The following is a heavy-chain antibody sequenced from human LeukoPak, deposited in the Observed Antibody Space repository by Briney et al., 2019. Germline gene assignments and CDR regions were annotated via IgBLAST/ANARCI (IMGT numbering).Heavy chain of an antibody. CDR3: ARDLEGEIQLWSPGGY. D-gene: IGHD5-18*01. Sequence: GSSVKVSCKASGGTFSSYAISWVRQAPGQGLEWMGWISAYNGNTNYAQKLQGRVTMTTDTSTSTAYMELRSLRSDDTAVYYCARDLEGEIQLWSPGGYWGQGTLVTVSS. V-gene: IGHV1-18*01. CDR2: ISAYNGNT. J-gene: IGHJ4*02. CDR1: GGTFSSYA.